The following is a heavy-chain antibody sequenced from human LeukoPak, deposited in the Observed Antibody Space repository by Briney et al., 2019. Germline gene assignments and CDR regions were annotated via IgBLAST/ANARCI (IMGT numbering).Heavy chain of an antibody. CDR2: ISGSGGST. CDR3: ARDPSGYTWNYLSYFDF. D-gene: IGHD1-7*01. V-gene: IGHV3-23*01. Sequence: GGSLRLSCAASGFTFSNYAMSWVRQAPGKGLEWVSAISGSGGSTHYADSVKGRFTISRDNPKNTLYLQMNTLRAEDTALYYCARDPSGYTWNYLSYFDFWGQGTRVTVSS. CDR1: GFTFSNYA. J-gene: IGHJ4*02.